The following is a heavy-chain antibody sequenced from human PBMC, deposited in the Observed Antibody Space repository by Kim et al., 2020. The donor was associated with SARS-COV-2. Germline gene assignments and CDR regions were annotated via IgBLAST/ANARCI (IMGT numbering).Heavy chain of an antibody. CDR3: ARGGSSGWYTWFDP. CDR1: GYTFTSYA. J-gene: IGHJ5*02. D-gene: IGHD6-19*01. V-gene: IGHV7-4-1*02. Sequence: ASVKVSCKASGYTFTSYAMNWVRQAPGQGLEWMGWINTNTGNPTYAQGFTGRFVFSLDTSVSTAYLQISSLKAEDTAVYYCARGGSSGWYTWFDPWGQGTLVTVSS. CDR2: INTNTGNP.